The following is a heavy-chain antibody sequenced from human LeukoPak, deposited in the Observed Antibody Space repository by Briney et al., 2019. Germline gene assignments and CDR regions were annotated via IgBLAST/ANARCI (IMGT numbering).Heavy chain of an antibody. CDR1: GFTFSSYA. D-gene: IGHD2-2*01. J-gene: IGHJ4*02. CDR3: AKEGRIVVVPAATQY. Sequence: GGSLRLSCAASGFTFSSYAMSWFRQAPGKGLEWVSAISGSGGSTYYADSVKGRFTISRDNSKNTLYLQMNSLRAEDTAVYYCAKEGRIVVVPAATQYWGQGTLVTVSS. CDR2: ISGSGGST. V-gene: IGHV3-23*01.